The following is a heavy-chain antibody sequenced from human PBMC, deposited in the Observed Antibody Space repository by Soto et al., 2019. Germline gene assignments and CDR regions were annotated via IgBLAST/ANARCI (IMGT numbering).Heavy chain of an antibody. CDR1: GGSISSYY. CDR3: ARGGPYSSSWYNYYYGMDV. CDR2: IYYSGST. D-gene: IGHD6-13*01. V-gene: IGHV4-59*01. J-gene: IGHJ6*02. Sequence: SETLSLTCTVSGGSISSYYWSWIRQPPGKGLEWIGYIYYSGSTNYNPSLKSRVTISVDTSKSQFSLKLSSVTAADTAVYYCARGGPYSSSWYNYYYGMDVWGQGTTVTVSS.